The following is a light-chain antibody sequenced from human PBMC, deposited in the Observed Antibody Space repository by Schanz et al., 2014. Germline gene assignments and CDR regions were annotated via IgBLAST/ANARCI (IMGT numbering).Light chain of an antibody. J-gene: IGLJ3*02. CDR3: ATWDDTLIGPV. CDR2: AND. Sequence: QSVLTQPPSASGTPGQRVTISSSGSTSNIGSNVVNCYQHLPGTAPKLLIYANDQRPSGVPDRFSGSKSGTSASLAISGLRSEDEGDYYCATWDDTLIGPVFGGGTKLTVL. CDR1: TSNIGSNV. V-gene: IGLV1-47*02.